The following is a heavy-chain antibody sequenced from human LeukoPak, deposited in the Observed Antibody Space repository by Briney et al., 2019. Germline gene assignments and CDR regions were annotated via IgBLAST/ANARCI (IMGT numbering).Heavy chain of an antibody. CDR1: GGSFSGYY. D-gene: IGHD3-22*01. V-gene: IGHV4-34*01. J-gene: IGHJ3*02. CDR2: INHSGST. Sequence: KASETLSLTCAAYGGSFSGYYWSWIRQPPGKGLEWIGEINHSGSTNYNPSLKSRVTISVDTSKNQFSLKLSSVTAADTAVYYCASLKNYYDSSGYLVTDAFDIWGQGTMVTVSS. CDR3: ASLKNYYDSSGYLVTDAFDI.